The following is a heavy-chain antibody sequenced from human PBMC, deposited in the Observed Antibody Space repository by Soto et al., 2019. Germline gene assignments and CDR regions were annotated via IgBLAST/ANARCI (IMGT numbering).Heavy chain of an antibody. CDR1: VFTLSSYS. V-gene: IGHV3-48*02. Sequence: VGALRLSCAASVFTLSSYSMNSVRQAPGKGLEWVSYISSSSSTIYYADSVKGRFTISRDNAKNSLYLQMNSLRDEDTAVYYCASIRRNYYDSSGPWGYWGQGTLVTVSS. D-gene: IGHD3-22*01. CDR2: ISSSSSTI. J-gene: IGHJ4*02. CDR3: ASIRRNYYDSSGPWGY.